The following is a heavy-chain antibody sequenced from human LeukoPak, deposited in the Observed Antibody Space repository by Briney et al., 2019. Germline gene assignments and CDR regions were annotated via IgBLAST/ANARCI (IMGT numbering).Heavy chain of an antibody. J-gene: IGHJ5*02. D-gene: IGHD3-16*01. Sequence: PGGSLRLSCAASGFTFSSYAMHWVRQAPGKGLEWVAVISYDGSNKYYADSVKGRFTISRDNAKSSVYLQMNSLTVEDTAVYYCGRDSNYASWFDPWGQGTLVTVSS. CDR2: ISYDGSNK. V-gene: IGHV3-30*04. CDR3: GRDSNYASWFDP. CDR1: GFTFSSYA.